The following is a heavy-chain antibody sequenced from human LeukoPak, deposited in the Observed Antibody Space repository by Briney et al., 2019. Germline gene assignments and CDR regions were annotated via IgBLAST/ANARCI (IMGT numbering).Heavy chain of an antibody. CDR2: INAGSGNT. CDR3: ARRFSMVRGDPFDP. V-gene: IGHV1-3*01. Sequence: ASVTVSCKASGYTFTSYAMHWVRQAPGQRLEWMGWINAGSGNTKYSQKFQGRVTITRDTSASTAYMELSSLRSEDTAVYYCARRFSMVRGDPFDPWGQGTLVTVSS. CDR1: GYTFTSYA. D-gene: IGHD3-10*01. J-gene: IGHJ5*02.